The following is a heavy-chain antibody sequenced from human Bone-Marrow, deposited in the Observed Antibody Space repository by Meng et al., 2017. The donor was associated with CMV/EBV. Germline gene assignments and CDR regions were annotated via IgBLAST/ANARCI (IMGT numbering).Heavy chain of an antibody. Sequence: GGSLRLPCAASGFTFRTSSMNWVRVRQAPGKELEWISYISSSSDTIYYADSVKGRFTISRDNAKNSLYLQMNSLRAEDTAVYYCARDVWLDAWGQGTLVTVSS. CDR2: ISSSSDTI. CDR1: GFTFRTSS. J-gene: IGHJ5*02. V-gene: IGHV3-48*04. CDR3: ARDVWLDA.